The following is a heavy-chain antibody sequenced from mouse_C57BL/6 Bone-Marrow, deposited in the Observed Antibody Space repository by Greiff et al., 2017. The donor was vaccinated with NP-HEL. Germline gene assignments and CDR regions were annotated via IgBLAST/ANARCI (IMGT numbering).Heavy chain of an antibody. CDR3: ARDRGGSDGYYWYFDV. V-gene: IGHV5-16*01. Sequence: EVMLVESEGGLVQPGSSMKLSCTASGFTFSDYYMAWVRQVPEKGLEWVANINYDGSSTYYLASLKSRFIISRDNSKNILYLQMSSLKSEDTATYYCARDRGGSDGYYWYFDVWGTGTTVTVSS. J-gene: IGHJ1*03. CDR2: INYDGSST. D-gene: IGHD2-3*01. CDR1: GFTFSDYY.